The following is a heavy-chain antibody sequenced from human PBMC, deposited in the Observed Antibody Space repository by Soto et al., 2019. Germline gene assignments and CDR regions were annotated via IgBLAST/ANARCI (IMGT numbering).Heavy chain of an antibody. CDR2: IYWDDDK. Sequence: QITLKESGPTLVKPTQTLTLTCTFSGFSLSTSGVGVAWIRQPPRKALEWRALIYWDDDKRYRPSLESRLTITKDTSKTQVVLTMTHMDSVDTATYYCAYLPCSGGSCYWFSFSGMDVWGQGTTVTVSS. CDR1: GFSLSTSGVG. J-gene: IGHJ6*02. V-gene: IGHV2-5*02. D-gene: IGHD2-15*01. CDR3: AYLPCSGGSCYWFSFSGMDV.